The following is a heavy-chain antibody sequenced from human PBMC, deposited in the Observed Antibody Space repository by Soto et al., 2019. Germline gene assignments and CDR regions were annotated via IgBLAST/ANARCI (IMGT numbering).Heavy chain of an antibody. CDR3: TPYYYDSPTGY. D-gene: IGHD3-22*01. J-gene: IGHJ4*02. CDR1: GFTFSNAW. V-gene: IGHV3-15*01. Sequence: EVQLVESGGGLVKPGGSLRLTCAASGFTFSNAWMSWVRQAPGKGLEWVGRIKSKTDGGTTDYAAPVKGRFTISRDDSKNTLYLQMTSLKTEDTAVYYCTPYYYDSPTGYWGQGTLVTVSS. CDR2: IKSKTDGGTT.